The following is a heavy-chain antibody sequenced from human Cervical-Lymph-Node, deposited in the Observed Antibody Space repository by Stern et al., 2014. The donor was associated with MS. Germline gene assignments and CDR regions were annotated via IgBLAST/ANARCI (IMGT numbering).Heavy chain of an antibody. D-gene: IGHD5-24*01. CDR2: VSFSGST. V-gene: IGHV4-31*03. J-gene: IGHJ4*02. CDR3: ANGGDEYNPIDY. CDR1: GVSISSGGYY. Sequence: QLQLQESGPGLLKPSQTLSLSCTVSGVSISSGGYYWSWIRQLPWKGLAWIGYVSFSGSTSYNPSVTSRVSISVDTSKNQFSLNLRSVTAADTAVYYCANGGDEYNPIDYWGQGTLVIVST.